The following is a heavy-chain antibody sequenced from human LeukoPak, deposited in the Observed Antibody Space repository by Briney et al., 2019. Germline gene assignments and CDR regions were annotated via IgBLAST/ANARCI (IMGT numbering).Heavy chain of an antibody. V-gene: IGHV3-43D*03. CDR1: GFTFDDYA. Sequence: GGSLRLSCAASGFTFDDYAMHWVRQAPGKGLEWVSLISWDGGSTYYADSVKGRFTISRDNSKNSLYLQMNSLRAEDTALYYCAKDSTRDYYGSGSCDYWGQGTLVTVSS. CDR3: AKDSTRDYYGSGSCDY. CDR2: ISWDGGST. J-gene: IGHJ4*02. D-gene: IGHD3-10*01.